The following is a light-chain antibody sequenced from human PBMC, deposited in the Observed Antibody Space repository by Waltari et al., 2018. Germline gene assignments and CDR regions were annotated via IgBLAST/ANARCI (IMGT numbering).Light chain of an antibody. Sequence: SSELTQDPAVSVAMGQTVRLTCPGNSLRSYYASWYQQRQGQAPLLVMFDQNNRPSGVPDRFSGSNSDNTASLTITGAQAEDEASYYCHSRDASGVGGSFGGGTKLTVL. CDR1: SLRSYY. J-gene: IGLJ2*01. CDR2: DQN. CDR3: HSRDASGVGGS. V-gene: IGLV3-19*01.